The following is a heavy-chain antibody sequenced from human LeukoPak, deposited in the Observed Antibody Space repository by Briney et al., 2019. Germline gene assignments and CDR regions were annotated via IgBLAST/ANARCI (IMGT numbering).Heavy chain of an antibody. CDR3: AKAPYSGSYAFDY. Sequence: GGSLRLSCAASGFTFSSHGMHWVRQAPGKGLEWVAAITYDGSNKYYADSVKGRFTISRDNSKNTLYLQMNSLRAEDTAVYYCAKAPYSGSYAFDYWGQGTLVTVSS. D-gene: IGHD1-26*01. J-gene: IGHJ4*02. CDR1: GFTFSSHG. CDR2: ITYDGSNK. V-gene: IGHV3-30*18.